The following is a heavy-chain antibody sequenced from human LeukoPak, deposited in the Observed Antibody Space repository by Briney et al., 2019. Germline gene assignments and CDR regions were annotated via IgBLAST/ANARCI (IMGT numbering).Heavy chain of an antibody. CDR3: ARDRYSSSRRGAFDI. D-gene: IGHD6-6*01. J-gene: IGHJ3*02. V-gene: IGHV3-7*01. Sequence: GGSLRLSCAASGFPFSSYWMTWVRQAPGKGLEWVANIKQDGSEKYYVDSVKGRFTISRDNAKNSLYLQMNSLRAEDTAVYYCARDRYSSSRRGAFDIWGQGTMVTVSS. CDR1: GFPFSSYW. CDR2: IKQDGSEK.